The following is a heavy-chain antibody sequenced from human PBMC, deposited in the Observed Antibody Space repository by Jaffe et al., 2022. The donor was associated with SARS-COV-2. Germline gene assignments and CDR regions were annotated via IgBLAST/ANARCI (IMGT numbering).Heavy chain of an antibody. CDR1: GFTFSSYS. CDR2: ISSSSSTI. Sequence: EVQLVESGGGLVQPGGSLRLSCAASGFTFSSYSMNWVRQAPGKGLEWVSYISSSSSTIYYADSVKGRFTISRDNAKNSLYLQMNSLRDEDTAVYYCARGAEWFGTHSEPGYWGQGTLVTVSS. V-gene: IGHV3-48*02. CDR3: ARGAEWFGTHSEPGY. J-gene: IGHJ4*02. D-gene: IGHD3-10*01.